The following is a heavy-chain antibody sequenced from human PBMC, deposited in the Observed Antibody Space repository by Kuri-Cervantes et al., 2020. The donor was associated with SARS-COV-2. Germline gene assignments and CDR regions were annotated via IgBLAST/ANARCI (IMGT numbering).Heavy chain of an antibody. J-gene: IGHJ4*02. D-gene: IGHD2/OR15-2a*01. CDR2: IYYSGST. Sequence: GSLRLSCTVSGGSISSYYWSWIRQPPGKGLEWIGYIYYSGSTNYNPSLKSRVTISVDTSKNQFSLKLSSVTAADTAVYYCARDSPPPERPFYAYVLDSWGQGTLVTVSS. CDR1: GGSISSYY. V-gene: IGHV4-59*01. CDR3: ARDSPPPERPFYAYVLDS.